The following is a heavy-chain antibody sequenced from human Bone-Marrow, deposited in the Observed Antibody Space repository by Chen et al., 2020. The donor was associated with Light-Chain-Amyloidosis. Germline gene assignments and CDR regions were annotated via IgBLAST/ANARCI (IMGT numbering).Heavy chain of an antibody. J-gene: IGHJ4*02. Sequence: QVQLQQWGAGLLKPSETLFLTCAVYGGSFSGYYWSWIRQPPGKGLEWIGEINHSGSTNYNPSIKSRVTISVDTSKNQFSLKLSSVTAADTAVYYCARGPSRITIFGVVITRGYFDYWGQGTLVTVSS. CDR1: GGSFSGYY. CDR2: INHSGST. V-gene: IGHV4-34*01. CDR3: ARGPSRITIFGVVITRGYFDY. D-gene: IGHD3-3*01.